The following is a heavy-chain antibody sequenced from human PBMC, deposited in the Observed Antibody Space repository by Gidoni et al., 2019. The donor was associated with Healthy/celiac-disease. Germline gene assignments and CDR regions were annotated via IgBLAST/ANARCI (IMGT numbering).Heavy chain of an antibody. J-gene: IGHJ6*02. CDR1: GYTFTSYY. V-gene: IGHV1-46*01. Sequence: QVQLVQSGAEVKKPGASVKFSCKASGYTFTSYYMHWVRQAPGQGLEWMGIINPSGGSTSYAQKFQGRVTMTRDTSTSTVYMELSSLRSEDTAVYYCARDTIFGASYYYGMDVWGQGTTVTVSS. D-gene: IGHD3-3*01. CDR2: INPSGGST. CDR3: ARDTIFGASYYYGMDV.